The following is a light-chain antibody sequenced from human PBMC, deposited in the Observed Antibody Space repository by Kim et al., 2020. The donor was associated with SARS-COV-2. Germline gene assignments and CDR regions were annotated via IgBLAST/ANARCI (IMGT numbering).Light chain of an antibody. J-gene: IGKJ1*01. V-gene: IGKV1-17*03. Sequence: DIQMTQSPSAMSASVGDRVTITCRASHDIYTYLAWFQQKPGKVPKRLISGASRLQSGVPSRFSGSGSGAEFTLTISNLQPEDVATYYCLHHKDYPYTFGQGTKVYIK. CDR3: LHHKDYPYT. CDR2: GAS. CDR1: HDIYTY.